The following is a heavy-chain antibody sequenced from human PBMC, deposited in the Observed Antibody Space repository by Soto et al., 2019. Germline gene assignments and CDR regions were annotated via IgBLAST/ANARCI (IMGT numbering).Heavy chain of an antibody. D-gene: IGHD3-10*01. J-gene: IGHJ5*02. Sequence: GASVKVSCKASGYTFTCYSISWVRQAPGQGLEWMGWISAYNGNTNYAQKLQGRVTMTTDTSTSTAYMELRSLRSDDTAVYYCAGVVDYYGPKNWFDPWGQGTLVTVSS. V-gene: IGHV1-18*01. CDR2: ISAYNGNT. CDR1: GYTFTCYS. CDR3: AGVVDYYGPKNWFDP.